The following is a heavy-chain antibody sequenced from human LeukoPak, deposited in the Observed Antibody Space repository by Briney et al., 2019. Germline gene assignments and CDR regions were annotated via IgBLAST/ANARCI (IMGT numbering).Heavy chain of an antibody. J-gene: IGHJ4*02. V-gene: IGHV4-59*01. CDR2: IYYSGST. Sequence: SETLSLTCTVSGGSISSYYWSWIRQPPGKGLEWIGYIYYSGSTNYNPSLKSRVTISVDTSKNQFSLKLSSVTAADTAVYYCARTYCSGGSCYSIYLGYWGQGTLVTVSS. CDR3: ARTYCSGGSCYSIYLGY. CDR1: GGSISSYY. D-gene: IGHD2-15*01.